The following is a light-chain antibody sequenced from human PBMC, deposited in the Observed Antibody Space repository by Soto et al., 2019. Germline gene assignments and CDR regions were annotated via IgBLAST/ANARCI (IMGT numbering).Light chain of an antibody. CDR1: SSNIGAGYD. CDR2: GNH. CDR3: QSYDNSLSGWV. V-gene: IGLV1-40*01. Sequence: QSVLTHPPSVSGSPGQSVTISCTGSSSNIGAGYDVHWYLQLTRTAPKLISYGNHNRHSGVPDRFSGSKSGNSASLAISGLQAEDEADYYCQSYDNSLSGWVFGGGTQLTVL. J-gene: IGLJ3*02.